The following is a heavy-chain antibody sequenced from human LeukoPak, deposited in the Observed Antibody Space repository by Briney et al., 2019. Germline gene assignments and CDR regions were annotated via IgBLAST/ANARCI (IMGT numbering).Heavy chain of an antibody. J-gene: IGHJ3*01. CDR3: AKVGSFTIFGVGAFDL. CDR1: GYSFITYG. D-gene: IGHD3-3*01. V-gene: IGHV1-2*02. Sequence: ASVKVSCKASGYSFITYGINWVRQAPGQGIEWMGWIDPNSGTTKYAQKFQGSVTMTRDTSIRTAYMELISLTSDDTAVYYCAKVGSFTIFGVGAFDLWGQGTLVTVSS. CDR2: IDPNSGTT.